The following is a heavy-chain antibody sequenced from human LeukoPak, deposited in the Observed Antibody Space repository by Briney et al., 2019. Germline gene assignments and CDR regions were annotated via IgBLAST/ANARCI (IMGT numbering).Heavy chain of an antibody. V-gene: IGHV1-2*02. J-gene: IGHJ5*01. CDR2: INPNSGGT. CDR3: ARVAAAEYWFDS. D-gene: IGHD6-13*01. CDR1: GYTFTGYY. Sequence: ASVKVSCKASGYTFTGYYMHWLRQAPGQGLEWMGWINPNSGGTNYAQKFQGRVTMTRDTSISTAYMELSRLRSDDTAVYYCARVAAAEYWFDSRRQGALVTVSS.